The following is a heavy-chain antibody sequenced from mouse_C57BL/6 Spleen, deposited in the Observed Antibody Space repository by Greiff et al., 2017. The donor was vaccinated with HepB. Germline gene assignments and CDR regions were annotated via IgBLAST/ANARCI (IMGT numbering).Heavy chain of an antibody. CDR1: GFNIKDDY. Sequence: VQLQQSGAELVRPGASVKLSCTASGFNIKDDYMHWVKQRPEQGLEWIGWIDPENGDTEYASKFQGKATITADTSSNTAYLQLSSLPSEDTAVYYCTPRGPFAYWGQGTLVTVSA. V-gene: IGHV14-4*01. CDR3: TPRGPFAY. J-gene: IGHJ3*01. CDR2: IDPENGDT.